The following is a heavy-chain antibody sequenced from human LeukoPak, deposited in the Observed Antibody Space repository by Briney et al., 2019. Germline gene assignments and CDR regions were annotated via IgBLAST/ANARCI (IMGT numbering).Heavy chain of an antibody. CDR1: GGSISSYY. J-gene: IGHJ6*02. D-gene: IGHD6-19*01. Sequence: SETPSLTCTVSGGSISSYYWSWIRQPPGKGLEWIGYIYYSGSTNYNPSLKSRVTISVDTSKNQFSLKLSSVTAADTAVYYCARVVGGAVAGKGAYYYGMDVWGQGTTVTVSS. CDR3: ARVVGGAVAGKGAYYYGMDV. CDR2: IYYSGST. V-gene: IGHV4-59*01.